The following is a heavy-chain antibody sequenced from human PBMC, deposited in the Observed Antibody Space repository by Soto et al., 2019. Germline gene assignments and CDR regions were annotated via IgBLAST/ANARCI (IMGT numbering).Heavy chain of an antibody. Sequence: SQTLSLTCVISGDSVSSKTASWNWIRQSPSRGLEWLGRAYFRSKWYNDYAVSVKSRIIINPDTSNNQFSLQLNSVTPEDTAVYFCAKGDNLGPKTGYAFDPWGQGIMVTVSS. CDR2: AYFRSKWYN. J-gene: IGHJ5*02. CDR1: GDSVSSKTAS. V-gene: IGHV6-1*01. CDR3: AKGDNLGPKTGYAFDP. D-gene: IGHD5-12*01.